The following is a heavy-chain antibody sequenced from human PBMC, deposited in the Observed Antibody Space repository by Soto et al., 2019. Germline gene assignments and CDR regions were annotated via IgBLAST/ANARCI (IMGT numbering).Heavy chain of an antibody. CDR3: ASSKYDVVAGAVWFDP. J-gene: IGHJ5*02. V-gene: IGHV4-34*01. CDR1: GGSFSGYY. D-gene: IGHD2-21*01. CDR2: INHSGST. Sequence: SETLSLTCAVYGGSFSGYYWSWIRQPPGKGLEWIGEINHSGSTNYNPSLKGRVTISLDHSRNQFSLRLNSVTAADTALYFCASSKYDVVAGAVWFDPWGQGTLVTVSS.